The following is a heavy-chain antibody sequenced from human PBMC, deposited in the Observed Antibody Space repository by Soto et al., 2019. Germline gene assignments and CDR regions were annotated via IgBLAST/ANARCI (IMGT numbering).Heavy chain of an antibody. CDR2: ISCDGSNK. CDR1: GFTFSSYA. D-gene: IGHD5-12*01. V-gene: IGHV3-30-3*01. J-gene: IGHJ4*02. CDR3: ARAGSSYEHFDY. Sequence: VGSLRLSCAASGFTFSSYAMHWVRQAPGKGLEWVAVISCDGSNKYYADSVKGRFTISRDNSKNTLYLQMNSLRAEDTAVYYCARAGSSYEHFDYWGQGTLVTVSS.